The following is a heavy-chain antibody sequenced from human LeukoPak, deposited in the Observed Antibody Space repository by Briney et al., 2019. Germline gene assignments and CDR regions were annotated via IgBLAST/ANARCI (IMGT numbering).Heavy chain of an antibody. V-gene: IGHV1-2*02. CDR2: INPNSGGT. Sequence: ASVKVSCKASGYTFTGYYMHWVRQAPGQGLEWMGWINPNSGGTNYAQKFQGRVTMTRDTSISTAYMELSRLRSDDTAVYYCASAEQLERPDYYDSSGYTDTLTLVDYWAQGTLVTVSS. D-gene: IGHD3-22*01. J-gene: IGHJ4*02. CDR3: ASAEQLERPDYYDSSGYTDTLTLVDY. CDR1: GYTFTGYY.